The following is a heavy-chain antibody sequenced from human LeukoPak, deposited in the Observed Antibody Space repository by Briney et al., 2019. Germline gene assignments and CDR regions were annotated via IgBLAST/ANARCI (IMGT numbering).Heavy chain of an antibody. J-gene: IGHJ4*02. CDR1: GFTFSDYS. D-gene: IGHD2-15*01. CDR3: ARETPGRIAADC. CDR2: IGGRGDGI. Sequence: GGSLRLSCAASGFTFSDYSMNWVRQAPGKGLEWISYIGGRGDGISYADSVKGRFTISRDNAKNSLFLQMNRLRGEDTAIYFCARETPGRIAADCWGQGTPVTVSS. V-gene: IGHV3-48*01.